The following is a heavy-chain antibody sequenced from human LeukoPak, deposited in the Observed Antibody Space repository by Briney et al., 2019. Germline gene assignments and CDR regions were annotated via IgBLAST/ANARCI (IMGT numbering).Heavy chain of an antibody. D-gene: IGHD2-2*01. J-gene: IGHJ4*02. CDR2: IIPILGIA. CDR3: ARAPRGYCSSTSCPHFDY. CDR1: GGTFSSYA. Sequence: SVKVSCKASGGTFSSYAISWVRQAPGQGLEWMGRIIPILGIANYAQKFQGRVTITADKSTSTAYMELSSLRSEDTAVYYCARAPRGYCSSTSCPHFDYWGQGTLVTVSS. V-gene: IGHV1-69*04.